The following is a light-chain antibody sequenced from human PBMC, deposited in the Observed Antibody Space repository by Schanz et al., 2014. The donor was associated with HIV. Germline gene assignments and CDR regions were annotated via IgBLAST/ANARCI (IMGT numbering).Light chain of an antibody. CDR3: SSYTSSSTWV. J-gene: IGLJ3*02. CDR1: SSDVGGYNY. V-gene: IGLV2-14*03. CDR2: DVS. Sequence: QSALTQPASASGTPGQSITISCTGSSSDVGGYNYVSWYQQHPDKAPKLMIYDVSDRPSGVSNRFSGSKSGNTASLTISGLQAEDEADYYCSSYTSSSTWVFGGGTKLTVL.